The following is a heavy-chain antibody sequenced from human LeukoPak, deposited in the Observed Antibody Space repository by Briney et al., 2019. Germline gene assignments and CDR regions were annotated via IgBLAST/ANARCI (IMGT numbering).Heavy chain of an antibody. CDR1: GGSISRRSYY. D-gene: IGHD5-18*01. CDR2: IYSSGST. J-gene: IGHJ4*02. CDR3: ASRSGYSYGDFDY. Sequence: PSETLSLTCTVSGGSISRRSYYWGWIRQPPGKGLEWIGIIYSSGSTYSNPSLKSRVTISLDTSKSQLSLKVSSVTAAETAVYYCASRSGYSYGDFDYWGQGTLVTVSS. V-gene: IGHV4-39*07.